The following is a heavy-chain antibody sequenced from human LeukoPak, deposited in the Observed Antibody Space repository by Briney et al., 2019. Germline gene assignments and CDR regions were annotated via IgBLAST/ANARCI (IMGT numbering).Heavy chain of an antibody. Sequence: PSETLSLTCTVSGGSISSNSFYWGWIRQPPGKGLEWIANINYEGSAHYNPSLKSRVTISADTSKSQISLKLSSLTAADTAVYYCARDTHLEYWGQGTLVTVSS. CDR2: INYEGSA. CDR3: ARDTHLEY. V-gene: IGHV4-39*02. CDR1: GGSISSNSFY. J-gene: IGHJ4*02.